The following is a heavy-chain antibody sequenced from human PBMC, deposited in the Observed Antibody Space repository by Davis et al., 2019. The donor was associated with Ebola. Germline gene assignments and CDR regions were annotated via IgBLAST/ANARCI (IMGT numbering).Heavy chain of an antibody. CDR3: ARQAGGYDYIWGSYRTLDY. CDR1: GFSFTSYC. CDR2: IYPGDSDT. V-gene: IGHV5-51*01. J-gene: IGHJ4*02. Sequence: GGSLRLSCTGSGFSFTSYCMGWVRQMPGKGLEWMGIIYPGDSDTRYSPSFQGQVTISADKSISTASLQWRSLKASDTAMYYSARQAGGYDYIWGSYRTLDYWGQGTLVTVSS. D-gene: IGHD3-16*02.